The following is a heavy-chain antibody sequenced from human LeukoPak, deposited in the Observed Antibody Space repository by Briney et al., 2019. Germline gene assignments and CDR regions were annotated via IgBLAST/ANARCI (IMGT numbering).Heavy chain of an antibody. D-gene: IGHD3-10*01. Sequence: GGSLRLSCAASGFTFSSYGMHWVRQAPGKGLEWVAFIRYDGSNKYYADSVKGRFTISRDNSKNTLYLQMNSLRAEDTAVYYCARDVGGFDGMDVWGQGTTVTVSS. CDR2: IRYDGSNK. V-gene: IGHV3-30*02. CDR3: ARDVGGFDGMDV. CDR1: GFTFSSYG. J-gene: IGHJ6*02.